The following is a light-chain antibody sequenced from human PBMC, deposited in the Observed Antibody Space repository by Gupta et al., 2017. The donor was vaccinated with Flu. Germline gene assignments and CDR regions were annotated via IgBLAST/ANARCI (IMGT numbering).Light chain of an antibody. Sequence: AIRMTQSPSSFSASTGDRVTITCRASQGISSYLAWYKQKPGKAPKLLIYAASTLQSGVPSRFSGSGYGTDFTLTISCRQSEDFASYYCQQYESYPPWTFGQGTKVEIK. V-gene: IGKV1-8*01. J-gene: IGKJ1*01. CDR2: AAS. CDR1: QGISSY. CDR3: QQYESYPPWT.